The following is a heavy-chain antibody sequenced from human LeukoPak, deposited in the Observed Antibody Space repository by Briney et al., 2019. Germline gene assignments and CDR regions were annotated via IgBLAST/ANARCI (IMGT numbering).Heavy chain of an antibody. Sequence: SETLSLTCTVSGGSISSYYWSWIRQPAGKGLEWIGRIYTSGSTNYNPSLKSRVTMSVDTSKNQFSLKLSSVTAADTAVYYCAGEIVVVPAAIVGFDPWGQGTLVTVSA. CDR1: GGSISSYY. D-gene: IGHD2-2*02. CDR3: AGEIVVVPAAIVGFDP. CDR2: IYTSGST. J-gene: IGHJ5*02. V-gene: IGHV4-4*07.